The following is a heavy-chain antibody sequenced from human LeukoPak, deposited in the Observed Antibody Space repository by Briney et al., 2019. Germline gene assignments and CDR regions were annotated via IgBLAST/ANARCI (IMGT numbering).Heavy chain of an antibody. CDR3: ASRGGGVVPAAPYYFDY. D-gene: IGHD2-2*01. Sequence: SVKVSCKASGGTFSSYAISWVRQAPGQGLEWMGRIIPIFGTAIYAQKFQGRVTITADKSTSTAYMELSSLRSEDTAVYYCASRGGGVVPAAPYYFDYWGQGTLVTVSS. J-gene: IGHJ4*02. V-gene: IGHV1-69*06. CDR2: IIPIFGTA. CDR1: GGTFSSYA.